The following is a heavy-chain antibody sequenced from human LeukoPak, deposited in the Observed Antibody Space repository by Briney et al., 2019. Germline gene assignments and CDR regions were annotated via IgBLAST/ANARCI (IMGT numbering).Heavy chain of an antibody. Sequence: SETLSLTCTVSGGSISSYYWSWIRQPPGKGLEWIGYIYYSGSTNYNPSLKSRVTISVDTSKNQFSLKLSSVTAANTAVYYCARLLVVTEGSAFDIWGQGTMVTVSS. CDR2: IYYSGST. V-gene: IGHV4-59*01. D-gene: IGHD2-21*02. J-gene: IGHJ3*02. CDR3: ARLLVVTEGSAFDI. CDR1: GGSISSYY.